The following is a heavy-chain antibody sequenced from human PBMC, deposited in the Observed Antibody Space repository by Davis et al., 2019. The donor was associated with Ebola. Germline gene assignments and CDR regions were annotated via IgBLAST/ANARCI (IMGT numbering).Heavy chain of an antibody. D-gene: IGHD3-9*01. CDR2: INDDGSEQ. CDR3: ARIVRAITIPDR. Sequence: GESLKISCAASGFTLSIYWLAWVRPAPGKGLEWVANINDDGSEQSYVDSVKGRFTISRDNAKNSLYLQMNSLGVDDTAVYFCARIVRAITIPDRWGQGSLVTVSS. J-gene: IGHJ5*02. CDR1: GFTLSIYW. V-gene: IGHV3-7*01.